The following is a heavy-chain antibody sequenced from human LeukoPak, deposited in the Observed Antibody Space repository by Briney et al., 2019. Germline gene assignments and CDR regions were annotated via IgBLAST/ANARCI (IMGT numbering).Heavy chain of an antibody. D-gene: IGHD3-10*01. J-gene: IGHJ3*02. CDR1: GFTFSNYV. CDR2: VSYDGSNK. V-gene: IGHV3-30-3*01. Sequence: GRSLRLSCAASGFTFSNYVMHWVRQAPGKGLEWVAVVSYDGSNKYYADSVKGRFTISRDNSKNTLYLQINSLRAEDTAVYYCAKGPVLLWFGDPNGGAFDIWGQGTMVTVSS. CDR3: AKGPVLLWFGDPNGGAFDI.